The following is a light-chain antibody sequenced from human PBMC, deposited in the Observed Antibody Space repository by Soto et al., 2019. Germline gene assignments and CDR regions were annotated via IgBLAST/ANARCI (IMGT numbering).Light chain of an antibody. Sequence: QSVLTQPASVSGSPGQSITISCTGTSNDVGGNNYVSWYQHHPGKAPKLVIYDVSNRPSGVSNRFSGSKSGNTASLTISGLQAEDEADYYCSSYTSSNTLEWVFGGGTKLTVL. CDR2: DVS. CDR3: SSYTSSNTLEWV. CDR1: SNDVGGNNY. V-gene: IGLV2-14*03. J-gene: IGLJ3*02.